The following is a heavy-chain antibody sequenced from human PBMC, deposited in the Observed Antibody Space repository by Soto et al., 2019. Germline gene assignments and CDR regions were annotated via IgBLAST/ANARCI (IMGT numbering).Heavy chain of an antibody. Sequence: SETLSLTCAVYGGSFSGYYLSWIRQPPGKGLEWIGEINHSGSTNYNPSLKSRVTISVDTSKNQFSLKLSSVTAADTAVYYCARGRGYYYDSSGYYYGNWFDPWGQGTLVTVSS. CDR2: INHSGST. D-gene: IGHD3-22*01. CDR1: GGSFSGYY. V-gene: IGHV4-34*01. CDR3: ARGRGYYYDSSGYYYGNWFDP. J-gene: IGHJ5*02.